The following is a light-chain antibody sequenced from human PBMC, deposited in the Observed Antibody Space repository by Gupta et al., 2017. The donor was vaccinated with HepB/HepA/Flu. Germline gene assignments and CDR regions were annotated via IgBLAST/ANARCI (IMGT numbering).Light chain of an antibody. CDR3: QRHGKWPRS. V-gene: IGKV3-11*01. CDR2: DTS. Sequence: EVVLTQSPATLSLSPGERATLSCRASENIHNYLAWYQQKPGQAPRLLILDTSLRASGIPARISGRGSETDFTLTISSLEPEDFAVYYCQRHGKWPRSFGEGTRVDLK. J-gene: IGKJ1*01. CDR1: ENIHNY.